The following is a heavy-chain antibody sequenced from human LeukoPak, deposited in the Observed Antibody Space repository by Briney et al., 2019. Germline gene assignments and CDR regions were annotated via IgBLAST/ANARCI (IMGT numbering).Heavy chain of an antibody. Sequence: SQTLSLTCTVSGGSISSYYWSWIRQPPGKGLEWIGYIYYSGSTNYNPSLKSRVTISVDTSKNQFSLKLSSVTAADTAVYYCARGSRYDSSGHLFDYWGQGTLVTVSS. D-gene: IGHD3-22*01. V-gene: IGHV4-59*01. CDR1: GGSISSYY. J-gene: IGHJ4*02. CDR3: ARGSRYDSSGHLFDY. CDR2: IYYSGST.